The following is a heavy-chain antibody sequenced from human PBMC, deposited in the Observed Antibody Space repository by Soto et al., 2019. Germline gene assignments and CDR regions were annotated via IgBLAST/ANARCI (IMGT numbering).Heavy chain of an antibody. CDR2: IYHSGST. J-gene: IGHJ3*02. CDR3: ARGNCSGGSCYYEAFDI. V-gene: IGHV4-4*02. D-gene: IGHD2-15*01. CDR1: GGSISSSNW. Sequence: PSETLSLTCTVSGGSISSSNWWSWVRQPPGKGREWSGEIYHSGSTNYNPSLKSRGIISVDKSKNQFSLKLSSVTAADTAVYFCARGNCSGGSCYYEAFDIWGQGTMVTVSS.